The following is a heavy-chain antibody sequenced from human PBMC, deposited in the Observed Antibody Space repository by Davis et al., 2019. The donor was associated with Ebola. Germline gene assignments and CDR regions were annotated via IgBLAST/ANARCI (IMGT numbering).Heavy chain of an antibody. CDR3: ARVGAGTTYFDY. Sequence: MPSETLSLTCTVSGGSMSPYYWSWIRQPPGKGLEWIGYIYYSGNTKFNPSLKGRVTISVDKSKNHFSLKLSSVTAADTAVYYCARVGAGTTYFDYWGQGTLVTVSS. J-gene: IGHJ4*02. D-gene: IGHD1-7*01. CDR2: IYYSGNT. V-gene: IGHV4-59*12. CDR1: GGSMSPYY.